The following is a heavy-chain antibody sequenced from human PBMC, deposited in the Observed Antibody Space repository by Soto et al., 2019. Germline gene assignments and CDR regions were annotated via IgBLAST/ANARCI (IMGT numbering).Heavy chain of an antibody. CDR2: IYYSGST. CDR1: GGSISSGGYY. J-gene: IGHJ6*03. D-gene: IGHD3-10*01. CDR3: ARETYYYGSGSYYPISYYYYYYMDV. Sequence: SETLSLTCTVSGGSISSGGYYWSWIRQHPGKGLEWIGYIYYSGSTYYNPSLKSRVTISVDTSKNQFSLKLSSVTAADTAVYYCARETYYYGSGSYYPISYYYYYYMDVWGKGTTVTVSS. V-gene: IGHV4-31*03.